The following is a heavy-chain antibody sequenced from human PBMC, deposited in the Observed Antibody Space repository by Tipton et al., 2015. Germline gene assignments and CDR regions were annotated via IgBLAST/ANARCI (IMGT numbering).Heavy chain of an antibody. D-gene: IGHD6-13*01. V-gene: IGHV3-64D*08. CDR2: ISSNGVNT. CDR1: GFTFSSYA. CDR3: VKTGDQRCAAGAAQPPHFDY. J-gene: IGHJ4*02. Sequence: SLRLSCSASGFTFSSYAMHWVRQAPGKGLEYVSGISSNGVNTYYADSVKGSFTISRDNSKNTLYLQMNSLRPDDTAVYFCVKTGDQRCAAGAAQPPHFDYWGQGTRLPLSS.